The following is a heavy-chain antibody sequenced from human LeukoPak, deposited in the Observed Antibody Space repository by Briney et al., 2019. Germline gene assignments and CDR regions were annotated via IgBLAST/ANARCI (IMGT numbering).Heavy chain of an antibody. CDR1: GGSFSGYY. CDR3: GTLSSSWYPPHFDY. V-gene: IGHV4-34*01. CDR2: INHSEST. J-gene: IGHJ4*02. Sequence: KPSETLSLTCAVYGGSFSGYYWSWIRQPPGKGREWVGEINHSESTNYNPSLKSRITISIDTSKNQFFLKVSPVTAAETAVYYCGTLSSSWYPPHFDYWGQGTLVTVSS. D-gene: IGHD6-13*01.